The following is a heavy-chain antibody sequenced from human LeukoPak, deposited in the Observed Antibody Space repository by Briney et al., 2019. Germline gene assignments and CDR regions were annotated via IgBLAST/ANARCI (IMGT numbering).Heavy chain of an antibody. CDR2: ISAYNGNT. V-gene: IGHV1-18*01. Sequence: ASVKVSCKASGYTFTSYGISWVRQAPGQGLEWMGWISAYNGNTNYAQKLQGRVTMTTDASTSTAYMELRSLRSDDTAVYYCARVRITIFGVAIPPDYWGQGTLVTVSS. CDR3: ARVRITIFGVAIPPDY. J-gene: IGHJ4*02. D-gene: IGHD3-3*01. CDR1: GYTFTSYG.